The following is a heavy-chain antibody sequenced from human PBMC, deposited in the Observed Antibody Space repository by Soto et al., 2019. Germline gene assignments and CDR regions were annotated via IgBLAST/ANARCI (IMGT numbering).Heavy chain of an antibody. CDR3: ANMPSTTDYYYYYMDV. J-gene: IGHJ6*03. CDR1: GFTFSSYA. D-gene: IGHD5-12*01. CDR2: ISGSGGST. Sequence: PGGSLRLSCAASGFTFSSYAMSWVRQAPGKGLEWVSAISGSGGSTYYADSVKGRFTISRDNSKNTLYLQMNSLRAEDTAVYYCANMPSTTDYYYYYMDVWGKGTKVTVSS. V-gene: IGHV3-23*01.